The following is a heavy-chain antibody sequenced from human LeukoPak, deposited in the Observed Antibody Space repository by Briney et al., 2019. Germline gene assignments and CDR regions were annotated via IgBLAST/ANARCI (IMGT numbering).Heavy chain of an antibody. J-gene: IGHJ4*02. Sequence: GSLRLSCVASGFSFSSYWMAWVRQAPGKGLEWVANIKYDGSHKFYADSVKGRFTISRDNAKNSLFLEMNSLRADDTAVYFCASSHDSSGNDWGQGTLVAVSS. V-gene: IGHV3-7*01. CDR1: GFSFSSYW. D-gene: IGHD3-22*01. CDR3: ASSHDSSGND. CDR2: IKYDGSHK.